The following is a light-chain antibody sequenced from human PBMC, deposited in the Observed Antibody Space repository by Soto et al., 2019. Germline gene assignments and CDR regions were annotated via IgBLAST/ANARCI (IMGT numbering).Light chain of an antibody. J-gene: IGKJ2*01. CDR3: QQFGSSPT. V-gene: IGKV3-20*01. CDR1: QSVSSAY. CDR2: SAY. Sequence: EIVLTQFPGTLSLSPGERVTLSCRASQSVSSAYLAWYQQKPGQAPRLLIYSAYQRATGIPDRFSGSGSATSFNLTISRLEPEDFAMYFCQQFGSSPTFGQGT.